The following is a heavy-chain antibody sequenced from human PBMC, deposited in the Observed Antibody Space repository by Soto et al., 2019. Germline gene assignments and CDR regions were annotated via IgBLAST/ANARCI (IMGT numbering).Heavy chain of an antibody. CDR2: ISAYNGNT. CDR1: GYTFTSYG. V-gene: IGHV1-18*01. Sequence: QVQLVQSGAEVKKPGASVKVSCKASGYTFTSYGISWVRQAPGQGLEWMGWISAYNGNTNYAQKLQGRVTMTTDTSTSTAYMELRSLRSDDTAVYSCARDETYYGSGSYFYNWFDPWGQGTLVTVSS. D-gene: IGHD3-10*01. CDR3: ARDETYYGSGSYFYNWFDP. J-gene: IGHJ5*02.